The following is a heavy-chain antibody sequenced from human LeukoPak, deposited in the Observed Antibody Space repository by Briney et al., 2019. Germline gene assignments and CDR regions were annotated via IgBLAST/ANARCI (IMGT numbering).Heavy chain of an antibody. CDR1: GGSISSYY. Sequence: PSETLSLTCTVSGGSISSYYWSWIRQPAGKGLEWIGRIYTSGSTNYNPSLKSRVTMSVDASKNQFSLKLSSVTAADTAVYYCARDSYVDTAMDRYYYYGMDVWGQGTTVTVSS. D-gene: IGHD5-18*01. CDR3: ARDSYVDTAMDRYYYYGMDV. J-gene: IGHJ6*02. CDR2: IYTSGST. V-gene: IGHV4-4*07.